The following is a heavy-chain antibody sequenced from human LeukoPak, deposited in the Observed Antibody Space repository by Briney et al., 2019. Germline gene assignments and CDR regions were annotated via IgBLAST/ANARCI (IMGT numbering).Heavy chain of an antibody. CDR2: ISHSGAIT. D-gene: IGHD6-13*01. CDR1: GFTFTNYA. CDR3: ARDGSSSWYADMRFDP. Sequence: GGSLRLSCAASGFTFTNYAMSWVRQAPGKGLEWVSTISHSGAITYHADSVKGRFTISRDNSKNTLYLQMSSLSAEDTAVYYCARDGSSSWYADMRFDPWGQGTLVTVSS. J-gene: IGHJ5*02. V-gene: IGHV3-23*01.